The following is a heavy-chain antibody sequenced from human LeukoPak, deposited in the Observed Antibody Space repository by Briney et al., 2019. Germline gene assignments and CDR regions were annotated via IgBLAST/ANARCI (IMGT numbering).Heavy chain of an antibody. CDR3: AKSLALDKAFDTVRGPGDDI. V-gene: IGHV3-23*01. CDR2: ISGSGSST. CDR1: GFTFNNYA. Sequence: PGGSLRLSCAASGFTFNNYAMSWVRQAPGKGLEWVSGISGSGSSTYYADSVKGRFTISRDNAKNTLYLQVNSLRAEDTALYYCAKSLALDKAFDTVRGPGDDIWGQGTMVTVSS. J-gene: IGHJ3*02. D-gene: IGHD5-18*01.